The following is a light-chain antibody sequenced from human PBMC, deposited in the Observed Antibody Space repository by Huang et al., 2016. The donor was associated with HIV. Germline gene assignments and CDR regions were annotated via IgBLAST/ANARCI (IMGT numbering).Light chain of an antibody. Sequence: DIQMTQSPSSLSASVGDRVTITCRASQSITTYLNWYQQRPGEAPRLLLYGASTWQSGVPSRFGGSGSGTHFTLTITGLRPEDFASYFCQQSHTAPWTFGQGTRV. CDR2: GAS. V-gene: IGKV1-39*01. J-gene: IGKJ1*01. CDR1: QSITTY. CDR3: QQSHTAPWT.